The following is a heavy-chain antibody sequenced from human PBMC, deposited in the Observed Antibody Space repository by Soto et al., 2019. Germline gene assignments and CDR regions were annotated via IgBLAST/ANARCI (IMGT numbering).Heavy chain of an antibody. CDR1: GGSISSDDYY. V-gene: IGHV4-30-4*01. CDR2: IYYSGST. J-gene: IGHJ6*02. Sequence: SETLSLTCTVSGGSISSDDYYWSWIRQPPGKGVEWIGHIYYSGSTYYNLSLKSRITISLDTSKNQFSLKLSSVTAADTAVYYCARDLVLPAAKRGYFDYYVLYVLGQGTKVTVSS. D-gene: IGHD2-2*01. CDR3: ARDLVLPAAKRGYFDYYVLYV.